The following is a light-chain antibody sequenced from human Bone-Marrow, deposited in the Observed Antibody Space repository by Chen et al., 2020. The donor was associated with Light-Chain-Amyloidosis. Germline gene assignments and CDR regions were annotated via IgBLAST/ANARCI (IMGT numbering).Light chain of an antibody. CDR2: RDT. J-gene: IGLJ2*01. CDR1: DLPTKY. Sequence: SYELTQPPSVSVSPGQTARITCSGDDLPTKYAYWYQQKPGQAPVLVIHRDTERPSGISERLSGASSGTTATLTSRGVQAEDEADYHCQSADRSGTHEVIFGGGTKLTVL. V-gene: IGLV3-25*03. CDR3: QSADRSGTHEVI.